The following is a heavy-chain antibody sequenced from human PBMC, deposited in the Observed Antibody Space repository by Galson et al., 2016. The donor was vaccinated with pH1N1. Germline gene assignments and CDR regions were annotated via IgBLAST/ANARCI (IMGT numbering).Heavy chain of an antibody. V-gene: IGHV3-30*04. CDR1: GFGFSSYA. CDR2: ISLESSNK. Sequence: SLRLSCAASGFGFSSYAMHWVRQAPGQGLEWVAFISLESSNKYYVDSVRGRFTVSRDNSKNTLFLQMNSLRAEDTAIYYCARDSSLWSAEWELFDYWGQGTLVTVSS. D-gene: IGHD1-26*01. CDR3: ARDSSLWSAEWELFDY. J-gene: IGHJ4*02.